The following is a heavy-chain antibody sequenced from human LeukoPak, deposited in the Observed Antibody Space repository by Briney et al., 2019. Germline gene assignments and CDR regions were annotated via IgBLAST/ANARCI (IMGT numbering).Heavy chain of an antibody. V-gene: IGHV3-13*01. Sequence: GESPRLSCAASGFTFSNYDMHWARQATGKGLEWVSGIGNAGDTYYLGSVKGRFTISRENAKNSFYLQMNSLRAEDTAVYYCVNTFGLGTYLADWGQGTPVTVSS. D-gene: IGHD3-10*01. CDR1: GFTFSNYD. CDR3: VNTFGLGTYLAD. CDR2: IGNAGDT. J-gene: IGHJ4*02.